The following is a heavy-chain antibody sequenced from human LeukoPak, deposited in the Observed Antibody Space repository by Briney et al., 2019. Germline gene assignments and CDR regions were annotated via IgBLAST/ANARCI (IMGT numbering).Heavy chain of an antibody. V-gene: IGHV3-30*04. CDR3: ARGSKSYGDYIRSRLYYFDY. J-gene: IGHJ4*02. CDR1: GFTFSSYA. D-gene: IGHD4-17*01. Sequence: GGSLRLSCAASGFTFSSYAMHWVRQAPGKGLEWVAVIPYDGSNKYYADSVKGRFTISRDNSKNTLYLQMNSLRAEDTAVYYCARGSKSYGDYIRSRLYYFDYWGQGTLVTVSS. CDR2: IPYDGSNK.